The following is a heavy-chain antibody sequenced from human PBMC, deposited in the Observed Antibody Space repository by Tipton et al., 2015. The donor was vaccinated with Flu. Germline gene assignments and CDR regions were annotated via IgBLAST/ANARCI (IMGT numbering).Heavy chain of an antibody. CDR2: IYRSGTT. D-gene: IGHD4-11*01. J-gene: IGHJ5*02. CDR1: GDSISSDYQ. V-gene: IGHV4-38-2*01. Sequence: TLSLTCAVSGDSISSDYQWGWIRQPPGKGLEWIASIYRSGTTDNNPSLKRRVTLSIDPSKNQFSLKMRSVTAADMAVYYCARRDYSNYVSDPKNWFDHWGRGILVTVSS. CDR3: ARRDYSNYVSDPKNWFDH.